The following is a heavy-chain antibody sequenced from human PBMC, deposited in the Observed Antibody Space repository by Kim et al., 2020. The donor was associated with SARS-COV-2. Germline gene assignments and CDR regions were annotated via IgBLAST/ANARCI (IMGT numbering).Heavy chain of an antibody. J-gene: IGHJ4*02. CDR3: ARAPGWFVVVPVAIGYFDY. V-gene: IGHV4-59*01. CDR1: GGSISSYY. CDR2: IYYSGST. Sequence: SETLSLTCTVSGGSISSYYWSWIRQPPGKGLEWIGYIYYSGSTNYNPSLKSRVTISVDTSKNQFSLKLSSVTAADTAVYYCARAPGWFVVVPVAIGYFDYWGQGTLVTVSS. D-gene: IGHD2-2*02.